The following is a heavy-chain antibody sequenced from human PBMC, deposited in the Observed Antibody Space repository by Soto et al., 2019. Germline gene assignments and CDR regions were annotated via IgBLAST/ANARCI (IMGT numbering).Heavy chain of an antibody. D-gene: IGHD6-6*01. CDR3: AADPSIAARLGRGYYYYYYMDV. Sequence: ASVKVSCKASGFTFTSSAMQWVRQARGQRLEWIGWIVVGSGNTNYAQKFQERVTITRDMSTSTAYMELSSLRSEDTAVYYCAADPSIAARLGRGYYYYYYMDVWGKGTTVTVSS. CDR2: IVVGSGNT. V-gene: IGHV1-58*02. J-gene: IGHJ6*03. CDR1: GFTFTSSA.